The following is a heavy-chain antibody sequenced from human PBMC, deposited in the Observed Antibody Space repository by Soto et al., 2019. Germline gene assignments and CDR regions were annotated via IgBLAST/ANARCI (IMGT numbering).Heavy chain of an antibody. CDR3: AREYYDFWSGYPLSYYGMDV. CDR2: IYYSGST. J-gene: IGHJ6*02. D-gene: IGHD3-3*01. V-gene: IGHV4-30-4*01. Sequence: SETLSLTCTVSGGSISSGDYYWSWIRQPPGKGLEWIGYIYYSGSTYYNPSLKSRVTISVDTSKNQFSLKLSSVTAADTAVYYCAREYYDFWSGYPLSYYGMDVWGQGTTVTVSS. CDR1: GGSISSGDYY.